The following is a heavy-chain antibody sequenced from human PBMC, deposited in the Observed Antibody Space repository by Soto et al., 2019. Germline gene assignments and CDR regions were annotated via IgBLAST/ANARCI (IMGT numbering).Heavy chain of an antibody. J-gene: IGHJ6*02. V-gene: IGHV5-10-1*01. CDR3: AGTSTQYYYYGMDV. CDR1: GYSFTSYW. D-gene: IGHD3-3*02. Sequence: LKISCKGSGYSFTSYWISWVRQMPGKGLEWMGRIDPSDSYTNYSPSFQGHVTISADKSISTAYLQWSSLKASDTAMYYCAGTSTQYYYYGMDVWGQGTTVTVSS. CDR2: IDPSDSYT.